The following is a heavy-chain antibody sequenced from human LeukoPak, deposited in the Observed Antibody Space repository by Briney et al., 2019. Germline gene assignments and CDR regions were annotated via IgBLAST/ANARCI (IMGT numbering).Heavy chain of an antibody. CDR1: GGSISSGDYY. Sequence: PSQTLSLTCTVSGGSISSGDYYWSWIREPPGKGLAWIGYIYYSGSTYYNPSLKSRVTISVDTSKNQFSLKLTSVTAADTAVYYCARDFWSGYSHWYFDLWGRGTLLTVSS. J-gene: IGHJ2*01. CDR2: IYYSGST. CDR3: ARDFWSGYSHWYFDL. D-gene: IGHD3-3*01. V-gene: IGHV4-30-4*08.